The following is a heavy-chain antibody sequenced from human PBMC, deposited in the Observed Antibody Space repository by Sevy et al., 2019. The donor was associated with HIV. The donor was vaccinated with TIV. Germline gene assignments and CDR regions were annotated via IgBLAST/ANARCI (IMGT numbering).Heavy chain of an antibody. CDR2: IYWDDDH. CDR1: GFSLKTSRVG. V-gene: IGHV2-5*02. D-gene: IGHD3-22*01. Sequence: SGPTLVKPTQTLTLTCTFSGFSLKTSRVGVGWIRQPPGKALEWLAVIYWDDDHRYSPSLKSRLTIPKDTSKNQVVLTMTNADPVDTATYYCAHSRGTYYFDSSGSPKFDPSPFNIWGQGTVVTVSS. CDR3: AHSRGTYYFDSSGSPKFDPSPFNI. J-gene: IGHJ3*02.